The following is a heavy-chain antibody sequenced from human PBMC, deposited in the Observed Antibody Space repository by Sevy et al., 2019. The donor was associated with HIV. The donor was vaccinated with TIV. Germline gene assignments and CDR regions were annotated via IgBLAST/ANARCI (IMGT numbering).Heavy chain of an antibody. V-gene: IGHV1-18*01. CDR3: ARSSGSYYFFDY. Sequence: ASVKVSCKASGYTFTSYGISWVRQAPGQGLEWMGWISAYNGNTNYAQKLQGRVTMTTDTSTRTAYMELRSLGSDDTAVYYCARSSGSYYFFDYWGQGTLVTVSS. CDR1: GYTFTSYG. CDR2: ISAYNGNT. J-gene: IGHJ4*02. D-gene: IGHD1-26*01.